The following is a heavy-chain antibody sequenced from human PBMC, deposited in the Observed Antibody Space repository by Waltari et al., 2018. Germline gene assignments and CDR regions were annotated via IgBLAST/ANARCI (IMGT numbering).Heavy chain of an antibody. J-gene: IGHJ4*02. CDR3: ARAGNSGYIY. Sequence: QVQLQESGPGLVKPSETLSLTCTVSGGSISSYYWSWIRQPPGKGLEGIGDIYYSGSTNYNPSLKSRVTISVDTSKNQFSLKLSSVTAADTAVYYCARAGNSGYIYWGQGTLVTVSS. CDR2: IYYSGST. D-gene: IGHD5-12*01. V-gene: IGHV4-59*01. CDR1: GGSISSYY.